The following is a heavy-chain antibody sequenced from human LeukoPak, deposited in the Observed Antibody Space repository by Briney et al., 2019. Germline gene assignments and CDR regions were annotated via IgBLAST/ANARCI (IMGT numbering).Heavy chain of an antibody. Sequence: PGGSLRLSCAASGFTFSSYAMSWVRQAPGKGLEWVSAISGSGGSTYYADSVKGRFTISRDNSKNTLYLQMNSLRAEDTAVYYCAEDRADIVVVPAAMYYYYYYYMDVWGKGTTVTVSS. J-gene: IGHJ6*03. D-gene: IGHD2-2*01. CDR3: AEDRADIVVVPAAMYYYYYYYMDV. CDR2: ISGSGGST. V-gene: IGHV3-23*01. CDR1: GFTFSSYA.